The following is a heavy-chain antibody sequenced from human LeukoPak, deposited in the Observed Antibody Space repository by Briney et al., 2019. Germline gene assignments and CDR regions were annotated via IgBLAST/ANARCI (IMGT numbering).Heavy chain of an antibody. CDR3: ARDLAVAGY. CDR2: ITDSGDSI. V-gene: IGHV3-11*01. J-gene: IGHJ4*02. CDR1: GFTFSNAW. D-gene: IGHD6-19*01. Sequence: GGSLRLSCAASGFTFSNAWMSWVRQAPGKGLEWVSYITDSGDSIYYADSVKGRFTISRDNAKNSLYLQMNNLRAEDTAVYYCARDLAVAGYWGQGTLVTVSS.